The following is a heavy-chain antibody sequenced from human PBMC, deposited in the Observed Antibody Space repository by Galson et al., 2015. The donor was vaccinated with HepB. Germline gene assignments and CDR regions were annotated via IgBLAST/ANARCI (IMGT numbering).Heavy chain of an antibody. J-gene: IGHJ4*02. Sequence: ETLSLTCAVYGGSISSGAYYWSWIRQPPGKGLEWIGSFYYTGNIYYNLSLKSRVTISIDTSKNQLSLKLSSVTAADTAMFYCARGTWYARFDSWGQGTLVTVSS. V-gene: IGHV4-39*01. D-gene: IGHD6-13*01. CDR3: ARGTWYARFDS. CDR1: GGSISSGAYY. CDR2: FYYTGNI.